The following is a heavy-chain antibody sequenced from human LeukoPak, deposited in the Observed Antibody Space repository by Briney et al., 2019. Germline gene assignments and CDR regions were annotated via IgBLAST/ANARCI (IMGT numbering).Heavy chain of an antibody. CDR2: INTNTGNP. D-gene: IGHD3-16*02. CDR1: GYTFTSYA. V-gene: IGHV7-4-1*02. Sequence: ASVTVSCKASGYTFTSYAMNWVRQSPGQGLEWMGWINTNTGNPTYAQGFTGRFVFSLDTSVSTAYLQISSLKAEDTAVYYCARGGELSPVDHWGQGTLVTVSS. CDR3: ARGGELSPVDH. J-gene: IGHJ5*02.